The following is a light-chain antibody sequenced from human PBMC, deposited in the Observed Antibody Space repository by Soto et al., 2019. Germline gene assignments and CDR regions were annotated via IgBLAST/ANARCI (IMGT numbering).Light chain of an antibody. CDR1: SSDVGAYNY. Sequence: QSALTQPASVSGSPGQSITISCTGTSSDVGAYNYVSWYQQHPGKAPKLTIYDVSNRPSGVSNRFSGSKSGNTASLTISGLQAEDEADYYCYSYTTSSTRVFGGGTKLTVL. J-gene: IGLJ2*01. CDR2: DVS. V-gene: IGLV2-14*01. CDR3: YSYTTSSTRV.